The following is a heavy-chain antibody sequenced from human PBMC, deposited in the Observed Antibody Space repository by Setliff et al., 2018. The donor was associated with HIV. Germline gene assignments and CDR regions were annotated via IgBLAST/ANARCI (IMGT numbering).Heavy chain of an antibody. D-gene: IGHD3-10*01. J-gene: IGHJ6*03. CDR3: ASLDGSESPYIYYYYMDV. Sequence: SETLSLTCTVSGGSISTSRYYWGWIRQPPGTGLEWIGSINYRGNTYYNPSLKSRAAISVDSSKNQISLKLSSVTAADTAVYYCASLDGSESPYIYYYYMDVWGKGTAVTVSS. CDR1: GGSISTSRYY. CDR2: INYRGNT. V-gene: IGHV4-39*01.